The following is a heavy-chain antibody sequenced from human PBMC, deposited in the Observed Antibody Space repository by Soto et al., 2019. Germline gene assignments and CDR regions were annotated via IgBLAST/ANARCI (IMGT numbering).Heavy chain of an antibody. V-gene: IGHV1-18*04. D-gene: IGHD2-2*01. CDR1: GYTFTSYG. CDR2: ISAYNGNT. CDR3: ARDTRVGIVVVPAAPYYYYGMDV. J-gene: IGHJ6*02. Sequence: ASVKVSCKASGYTFTSYGISWVRQAPGQGLEWMGWISAYNGNTNYAQKLQGGVTMTTDTSTSTAYMELRSLRSDDTAVYYCARDTRVGIVVVPAAPYYYYGMDVWGQGTTGT.